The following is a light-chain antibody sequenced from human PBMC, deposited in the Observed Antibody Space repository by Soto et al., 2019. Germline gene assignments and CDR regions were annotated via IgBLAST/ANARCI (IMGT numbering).Light chain of an antibody. J-gene: IGKJ2*01. V-gene: IGKV1-5*03. Sequence: DIRMTQSPSTLSATVGDRVTITCRASQSISSWLAWYQQKPGKAPKLLIYKASSLESGVPSRFSGSGSGTEFTLTISSLQPDDFATYYCQQYNSYSYIFGQGTKLEIK. CDR3: QQYNSYSYI. CDR1: QSISSW. CDR2: KAS.